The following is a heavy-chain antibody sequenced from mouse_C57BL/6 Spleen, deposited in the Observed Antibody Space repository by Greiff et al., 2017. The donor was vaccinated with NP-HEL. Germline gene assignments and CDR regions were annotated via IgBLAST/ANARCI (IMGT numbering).Heavy chain of an antibody. CDR1: GFTFSDFY. CDR2: SRNKANDYTT. CDR3: ARDEGDGWFAY. D-gene: IGHD3-3*01. J-gene: IGHJ3*01. Sequence: EVKLVESGGGLVQSGRSLRLSCATSGFTFSDFYMEWVRQAPGKGLEWIAASRNKANDYTTEYSASVKGRFIVSRDTSQSILYLQMNALRAEDTAIYYCARDEGDGWFAYWGQGTLVTVSA. V-gene: IGHV7-1*01.